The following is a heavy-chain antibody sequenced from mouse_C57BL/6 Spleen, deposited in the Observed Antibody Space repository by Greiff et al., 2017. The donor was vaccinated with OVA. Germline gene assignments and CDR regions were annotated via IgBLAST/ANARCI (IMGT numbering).Heavy chain of an antibody. Sequence: QVQLQQSGAELVRPGASVTLSCKASGHTFTDYEMHWVKQTPVHGLEWIGAIDPETGGNAYNQKFKGKAILTADKSSSTAYMELRSLTSEDSAVYYCTRPNYYYGSSLYAMDYWGQGTSVTVSS. V-gene: IGHV1-15*01. CDR2: IDPETGGN. CDR3: TRPNYYYGSSLYAMDY. J-gene: IGHJ4*01. D-gene: IGHD1-1*01. CDR1: GHTFTDYE.